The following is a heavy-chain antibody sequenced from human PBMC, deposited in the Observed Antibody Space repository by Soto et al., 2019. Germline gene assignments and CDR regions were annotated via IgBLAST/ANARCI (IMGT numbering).Heavy chain of an antibody. D-gene: IGHD2-21*02. CDR1: GGSISGYY. J-gene: IGHJ6*02. V-gene: IGHV4-59*01. CDR3: TRDGDGRMTTNPYYYYGMDV. Sequence: SETLSLTCTVSGGSISGYYGSWIRQPPGTGLEWIGNVYYGGGAKYNPSVKRRVSISVDTSKNQFSLNLSSVTAADTAVYYCTRDGDGRMTTNPYYYYGMDVWGPGITVTVSS. CDR2: VYYGGGA.